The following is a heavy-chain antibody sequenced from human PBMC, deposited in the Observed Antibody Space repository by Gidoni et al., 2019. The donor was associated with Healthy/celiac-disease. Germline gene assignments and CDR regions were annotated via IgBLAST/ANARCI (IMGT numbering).Heavy chain of an antibody. CDR2: ISDDGSNK. D-gene: IGHD3-3*01. CDR3: AKDRVVTIFGVGMDV. Sequence: QVQLVESGGGVVQPGRSLRLACAASGFTLRSYGMHWVRQAPGKGLEWVAVISDDGSNKYYADSVKGRFTVSRDNSKNPLDLQMNSLRAEDTAVYYCAKDRVVTIFGVGMDVWGKGTTVTVSS. J-gene: IGHJ6*04. CDR1: GFTLRSYG. V-gene: IGHV3-30*18.